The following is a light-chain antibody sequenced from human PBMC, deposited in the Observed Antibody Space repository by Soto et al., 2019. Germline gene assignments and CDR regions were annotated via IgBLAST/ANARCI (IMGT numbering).Light chain of an antibody. V-gene: IGKV1-5*03. J-gene: IGKJ4*01. CDR3: QQYQSFPLT. Sequence: DIQMTQSPSTLSASVGDRVTITCRASQSISNWFAWYQQKPGRAPKLVIYRASSLESGVPSRFSGSASGTEFTLTISSLQPDDSATYYCQQYQSFPLTFGGGTKVEIK. CDR2: RAS. CDR1: QSISNW.